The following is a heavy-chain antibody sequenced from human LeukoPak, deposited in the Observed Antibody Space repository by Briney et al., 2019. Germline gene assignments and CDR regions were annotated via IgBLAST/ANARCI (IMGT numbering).Heavy chain of an antibody. J-gene: IGHJ5*02. CDR3: AKTGSSWYNLGWFDP. CDR2: ISGGGGST. V-gene: IGHV3-23*01. D-gene: IGHD6-13*01. Sequence: GGHLRLSCAASGFTFSSNAMSWVRQAPGKGLEWVSAISGGGGSTYYADSVKGRFTISRDNSKNTLYLQMNSLRAEDTAVYYCAKTGSSWYNLGWFDPWGQGTLVTVSS. CDR1: GFTFSSNA.